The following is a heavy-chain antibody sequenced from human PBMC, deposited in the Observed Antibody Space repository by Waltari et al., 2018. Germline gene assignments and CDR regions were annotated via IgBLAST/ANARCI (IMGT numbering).Heavy chain of an antibody. V-gene: IGHV1-18*01. D-gene: IGHD2-2*01. J-gene: IGHJ3*02. Sequence: QVQLVQSGAEVKKPGASVKVSCKASGYTFTSYGISWVRQAPGQGLEWMGWISAENGNTNDEQKLQGRVTMTTDTSTRTAYMELRSLRSDDTAVYYCARLPLSPLTRDDAFDIWGQGTMVTVSS. CDR2: ISAENGNT. CDR3: ARLPLSPLTRDDAFDI. CDR1: GYTFTSYG.